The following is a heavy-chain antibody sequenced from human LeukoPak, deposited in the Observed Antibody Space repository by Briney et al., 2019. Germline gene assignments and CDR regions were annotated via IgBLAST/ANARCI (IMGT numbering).Heavy chain of an antibody. CDR2: ISYDGSNK. Sequence: PGGSLRLSCAASGFTFSSYAMHWVRQAPGKGLEWVAVISYDGSNKYYADSVKGRFTISRDNTKNTLYLQMNSLRAEDTAVYYCAKDQAHVDTAMVTPYYYYYGMDVWGQGTTVTVSS. D-gene: IGHD5-18*01. V-gene: IGHV3-30-3*01. CDR3: AKDQAHVDTAMVTPYYYYYGMDV. CDR1: GFTFSSYA. J-gene: IGHJ6*02.